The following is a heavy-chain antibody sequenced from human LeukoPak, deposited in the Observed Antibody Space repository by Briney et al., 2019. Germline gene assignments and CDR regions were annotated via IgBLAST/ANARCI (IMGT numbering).Heavy chain of an antibody. CDR3: ARDQRFLEWLFPDY. Sequence: GASVKVSCKASGYTLTGYYMHWVRQAPGQGLEWMGRINPNSGGTNYAQKFQGRVTMTRDTSISTAYMELSRLRSDDTAVYYCARDQRFLEWLFPDYWGQGTLVTVSS. J-gene: IGHJ4*02. CDR1: GYTLTGYY. D-gene: IGHD3-3*01. CDR2: INPNSGGT. V-gene: IGHV1-2*06.